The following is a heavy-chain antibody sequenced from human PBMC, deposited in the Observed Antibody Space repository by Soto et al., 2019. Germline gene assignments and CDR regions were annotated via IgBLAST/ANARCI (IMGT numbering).Heavy chain of an antibody. V-gene: IGHV4-34*01. CDR3: ARAYYYGSGTRRWFDP. J-gene: IGHJ5*02. D-gene: IGHD3-10*01. Sequence: SETLSLTCAVYGGSFSGYYWSWIRQPPGKGLEWSGEINHSGSTNYNPSLKSRVTISVDTSKNQFSLKLSSVTAADTAVYYCARAYYYGSGTRRWFDPWGQGTLVTVSS. CDR2: INHSGST. CDR1: GGSFSGYY.